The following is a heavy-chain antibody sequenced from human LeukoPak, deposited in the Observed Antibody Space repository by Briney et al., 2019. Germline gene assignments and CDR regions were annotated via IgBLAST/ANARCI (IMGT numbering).Heavy chain of an antibody. CDR3: ARGPVGDFWSGYNYYFDY. CDR2: ISSSSSYI. Sequence: GGSLRLSCAASGFTLSSYSMNWVRQAPGKGLEWVSSISSSSSYIYYADSVKGRFTISRDNAKNSLYLQMNSLRAEDTAVYYCARGPVGDFWSGYNYYFDYWGQGTLVTVSS. V-gene: IGHV3-21*01. J-gene: IGHJ4*02. CDR1: GFTLSSYS. D-gene: IGHD3-3*01.